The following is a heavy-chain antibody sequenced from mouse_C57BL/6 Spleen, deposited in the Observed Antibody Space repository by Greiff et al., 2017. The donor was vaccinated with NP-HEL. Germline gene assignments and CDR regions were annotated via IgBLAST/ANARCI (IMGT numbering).Heavy chain of an antibody. CDR2: IYPGSGST. J-gene: IGHJ1*03. Sequence: QVQLQQPGAELVKPGASVKMSCKASGYTFTSYWITWVKQRPGQGLEWIGDIYPGSGSTNYNEKFKSKGTLTVDTSSSTAYMQLSSLTSEDSAVYYCARSYGYPPDFDVWGTGTTVTVSS. CDR1: GYTFTSYW. D-gene: IGHD2-2*01. V-gene: IGHV1-55*01. CDR3: ARSYGYPPDFDV.